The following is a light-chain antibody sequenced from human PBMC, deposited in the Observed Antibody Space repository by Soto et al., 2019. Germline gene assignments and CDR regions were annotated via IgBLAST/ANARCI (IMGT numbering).Light chain of an antibody. V-gene: IGKV3-15*01. CDR2: GAS. J-gene: IGKJ1*01. CDR3: QQYNNWPRT. CDR1: QSVSSN. Sequence: EIVMTQSPATLSVSPGERATLSCTASQSVSSNLAWYQQKPGQAPRLLIYGASTRATGIPARFSGSGSGTEFTLTISSLQSEGFAVYYCQQYNNWPRTFGQGTKVEI.